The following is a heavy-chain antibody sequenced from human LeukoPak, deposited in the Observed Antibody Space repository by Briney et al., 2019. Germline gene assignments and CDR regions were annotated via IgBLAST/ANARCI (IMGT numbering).Heavy chain of an antibody. V-gene: IGHV3-43*02. J-gene: IGHJ5*02. CDR2: ISGDGGST. Sequence: AGGFLRLSCAASGFTFDDYAMHWVRQAPGKGLEWVSLISGDGGSTYYADSVKGRFTISRDNSKNSLYLQMNSLRTEDTALYYCAKDGHYGGWETHVNWFDPWGQGTLVTVSS. D-gene: IGHD4-23*01. CDR1: GFTFDDYA. CDR3: AKDGHYGGWETHVNWFDP.